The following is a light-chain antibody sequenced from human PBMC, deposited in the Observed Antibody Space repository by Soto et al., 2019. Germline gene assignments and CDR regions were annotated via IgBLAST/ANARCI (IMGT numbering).Light chain of an antibody. CDR2: DAS. CDR1: QDISDY. Sequence: DIQMTQSPSSLSASVGDRVTITCQASQDISDYLTWYHQKPGKAPKFLIYDASSLETGVPSRFSGSGSGTDFTFTISSLQPEDIGTYYCQQYQSLPFTFGPGTTVDIK. V-gene: IGKV1-33*01. J-gene: IGKJ3*01. CDR3: QQYQSLPFT.